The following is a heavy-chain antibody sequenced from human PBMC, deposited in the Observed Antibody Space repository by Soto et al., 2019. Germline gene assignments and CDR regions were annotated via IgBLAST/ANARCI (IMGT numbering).Heavy chain of an antibody. CDR2: IVVGSGNT. CDR1: GFTFSSSA. V-gene: IGHV1-58*01. Sequence: SVKVSCKASGFTFSSSAVKWVRQARGQRLEWIGWIVVGSGNTNYAQKFQERVTITRDMSTSTAYMELSSLRSEDTAVYYCAADRHCSSTRCYPCNFDYWGQGTLVTVSS. J-gene: IGHJ4*02. CDR3: AADRHCSSTRCYPCNFDY. D-gene: IGHD2-2*01.